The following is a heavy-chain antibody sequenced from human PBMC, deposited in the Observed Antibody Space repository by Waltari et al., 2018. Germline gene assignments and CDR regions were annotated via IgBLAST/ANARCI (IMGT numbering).Heavy chain of an antibody. CDR2: IRSKPNNYAT. V-gene: IGHV3-73*01. CDR3: TGGAVTGTDF. Sequence: EVQVVESGGGLVQPGGSLNLSCATSGFTFSGSTIHWVRRTSGKGLEWIGRIRSKPNNYATRYTASVEGRFTISRDDSENTAYLQMSSLMTEDTAVYYCTGGAVTGTDFWGQGTLVTVSS. D-gene: IGHD6-13*01. J-gene: IGHJ4*02. CDR1: GFTFSGST.